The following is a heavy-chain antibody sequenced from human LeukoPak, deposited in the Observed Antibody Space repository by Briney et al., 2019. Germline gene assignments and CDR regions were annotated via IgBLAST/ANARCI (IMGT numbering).Heavy chain of an antibody. CDR1: GFSFSTYW. Sequence: GGSLRLSCSASGFSFSTYWMSWVRQTPETGLEFVANIDRDGSVRNYMDSLMGRSTISRDNAKKSMYLEINSLRADDTAVYYCARDPGSSSFDLWGRGALVTVSS. J-gene: IGHJ4*02. CDR2: IDRDGSVR. V-gene: IGHV3-7*01. CDR3: ARDPGSSSFDL. D-gene: IGHD6-13*01.